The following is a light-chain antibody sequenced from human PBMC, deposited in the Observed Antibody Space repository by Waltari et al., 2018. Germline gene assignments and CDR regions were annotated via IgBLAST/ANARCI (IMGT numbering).Light chain of an antibody. CDR3: QTGGHGTWV. CDR1: RGHSSNV. Sequence: QLVLTQSPSASASLGASVKLTCTLSRGHSSNVLAWLQQQPEKGPRYLMKVNSDGSQSKGDKIPDRFSGSSSGTEHYLTISSLQSEDEADYYCQTGGHGTWVFGGGTKLTVL. CDR2: VNSDGSQ. J-gene: IGLJ3*02. V-gene: IGLV4-69*01.